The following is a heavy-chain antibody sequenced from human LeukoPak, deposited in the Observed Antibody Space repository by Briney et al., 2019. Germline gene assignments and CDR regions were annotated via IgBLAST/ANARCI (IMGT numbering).Heavy chain of an antibody. CDR2: IIPVLGIA. Sequence: SVKVSCKASGGTFSSYTIRWVRQAPGQGLEWMGRIIPVLGIANYAQKFQGRVTITADKSTTTAYMELRSLRSEDTAVYYCASPGRYYYYDSSGYYYVGDAFDIWGQGTMVTVSS. D-gene: IGHD3-22*01. CDR1: GGTFSSYT. V-gene: IGHV1-69*02. J-gene: IGHJ3*02. CDR3: ASPGRYYYYDSSGYYYVGDAFDI.